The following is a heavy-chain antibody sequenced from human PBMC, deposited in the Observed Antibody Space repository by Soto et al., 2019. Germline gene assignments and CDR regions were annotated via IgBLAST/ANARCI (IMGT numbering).Heavy chain of an antibody. V-gene: IGHV4-59*01. CDR2: IYYSGST. Sequence: TSETLSLTCTVSGGSIGGYYWNWIRQPPGKGLEWIGYIYYSGSTNYNPSLKSRVTISVDTSKNQFSLKLSSVTAADTAVYYCARDGGFYYGMDVWGQGTTVTVSS. D-gene: IGHD3-3*01. J-gene: IGHJ6*02. CDR3: ARDGGFYYGMDV. CDR1: GGSIGGYY.